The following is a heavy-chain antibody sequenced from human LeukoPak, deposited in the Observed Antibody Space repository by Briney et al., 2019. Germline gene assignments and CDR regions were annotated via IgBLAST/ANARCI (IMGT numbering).Heavy chain of an antibody. CDR1: GGSISSSSYY. CDR3: ARRGGTTRGIDY. Sequence: SETLSLTCTVSGGSISSSSYYWGWIRQPPGKGLEWIGSIYYSGSTYYNPSLKSRVTISVDTSKNQFSLKLSSVTAADTAVYYCARRGGTTRGIDYWGQGTLVTVSS. D-gene: IGHD1-1*01. CDR2: IYYSGST. J-gene: IGHJ4*02. V-gene: IGHV4-39*07.